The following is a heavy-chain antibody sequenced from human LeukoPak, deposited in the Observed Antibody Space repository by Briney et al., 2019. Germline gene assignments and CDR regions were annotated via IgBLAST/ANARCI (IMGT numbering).Heavy chain of an antibody. Sequence: ASVKVSCKAFGYNFTNNFMHWVRQAPGQRPEWMGLVSPTGGFTAYAQKFQGRVTLTRDLSTSTDYLELSSLRSEDTAVYYCARDISARDEAWWFDPWGQGTLVTVSS. D-gene: IGHD5-24*01. J-gene: IGHJ5*02. CDR1: GYNFTNNF. CDR2: VSPTGGFT. V-gene: IGHV1-46*01. CDR3: ARDISARDEAWWFDP.